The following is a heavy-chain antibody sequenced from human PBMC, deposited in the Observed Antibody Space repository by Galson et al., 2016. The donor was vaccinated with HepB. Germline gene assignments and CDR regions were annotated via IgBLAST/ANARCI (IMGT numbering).Heavy chain of an antibody. CDR3: AKERPYYYGMDV. D-gene: IGHD6-6*01. CDR1: GFTFSSYG. J-gene: IGHJ6*02. V-gene: IGHV3-30*18. CDR2: ISYDGSNK. Sequence: SLRLSCAASGFTFSSYGMHWVRQAPGKGLEWVAVISYDGSNKYYADPVKGRFTISRDNSKNTLYLQMNSLRAEDTAVYYCAKERPYYYGMDVWGQGTTVTVSS.